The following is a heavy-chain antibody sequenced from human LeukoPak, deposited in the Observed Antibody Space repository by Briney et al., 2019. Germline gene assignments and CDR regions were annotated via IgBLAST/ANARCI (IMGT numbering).Heavy chain of an antibody. J-gene: IGHJ4*02. CDR2: IKSKTDGGTT. CDR1: GFTFSNAW. V-gene: IGHV3-15*01. D-gene: IGHD1-7*01. CDR3: TTGGRLELMRSSRPFDY. Sequence: KPGGSLRLSCAASGFTFSNAWMSWVRQAPGKGLEWVGRIKSKTDGGTTDYAAPVKGRFTISRDDSKNTLYLQMNSLKTEDTAVYYCTTGGRLELMRSSRPFDYWGQGTLVTVSS.